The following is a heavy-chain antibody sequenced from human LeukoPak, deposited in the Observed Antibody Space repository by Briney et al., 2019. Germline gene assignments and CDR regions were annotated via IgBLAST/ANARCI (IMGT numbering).Heavy chain of an antibody. V-gene: IGHV1-2*06. CDR2: INPNSGGT. CDR1: GGTFSSYA. J-gene: IGHJ4*02. Sequence: ASVKVSCKASGGTFSSYAISWVRQAPGQGPEWMGRINPNSGGTNYAQKFQGRVTMTRDTSISTAYMELSRLRSDDTAVYYCARDFHWQQFGGYWGQGTPVTVSS. D-gene: IGHD3-9*01. CDR3: ARDFHWQQFGGY.